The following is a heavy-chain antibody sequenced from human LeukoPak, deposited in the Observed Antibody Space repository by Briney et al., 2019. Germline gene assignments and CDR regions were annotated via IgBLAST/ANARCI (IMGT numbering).Heavy chain of an antibody. CDR2: INPSGDGT. D-gene: IGHD6-6*01. CDR1: GHTFTTYY. J-gene: IGHJ4*02. V-gene: IGHV1-46*01. Sequence: ASVKVSCKASGHTFTTYYVHLVRQAPGQGLEWMGVINPSGDGTNYPQRFQGRVTLTRDTSTSTVYMELSRLRSDDTAVYYCARSTGIAARPFDYWGQGTLVTVSS. CDR3: ARSTGIAARPFDY.